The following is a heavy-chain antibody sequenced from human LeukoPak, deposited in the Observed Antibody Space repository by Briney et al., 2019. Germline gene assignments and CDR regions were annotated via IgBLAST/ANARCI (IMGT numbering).Heavy chain of an antibody. J-gene: IGHJ3*02. CDR3: ARDGSGSRSDDAFDI. V-gene: IGHV4-34*01. Sequence: SETLSLTCVVYGGSFSGYYWSWIRQPPGKGLEWIGEINHSGSTNYNPSLESRVTISVDTSKNQFSLKLSSVTAADTAVYYCARDGSGSRSDDAFDIWGQGTMVTVSS. CDR2: INHSGST. D-gene: IGHD3-10*01. CDR1: GGSFSGYY.